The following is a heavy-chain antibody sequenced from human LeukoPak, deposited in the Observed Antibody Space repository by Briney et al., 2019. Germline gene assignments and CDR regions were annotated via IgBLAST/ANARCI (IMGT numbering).Heavy chain of an antibody. V-gene: IGHV1-46*01. CDR3: ARVVGAHDAFDI. D-gene: IGHD1-26*01. CDR2: INPSGGST. CDR1: GYTFTSYY. Sequence: ASVKVSCKASGYTFTSYYMHWVRQAPGQGLEWMGIINPSGGSTSYAQKFQGRVTMTRDTSTSTVYMELSSLRSEDTTVYYCARVVGAHDAFDIWGQGTMVTVSS. J-gene: IGHJ3*02.